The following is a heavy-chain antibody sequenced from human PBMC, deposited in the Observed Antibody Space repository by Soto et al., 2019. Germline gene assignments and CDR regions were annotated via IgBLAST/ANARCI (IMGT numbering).Heavy chain of an antibody. Sequence: ASVTVSCKASGYTFTSYAMHWVRQAPGQRLEWMGWINAGNGNTKYSQKFQGRVTITRDKSASTAYMELSSLRSEDTAVYYCARGPNPYYFDYWGQGTLVTVSS. CDR2: INAGNGNT. J-gene: IGHJ4*02. CDR1: GYTFTSYA. CDR3: ARGPNPYYFDY. V-gene: IGHV1-3*01.